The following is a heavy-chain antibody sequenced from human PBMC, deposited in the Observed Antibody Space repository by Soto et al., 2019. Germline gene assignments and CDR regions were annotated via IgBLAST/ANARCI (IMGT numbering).Heavy chain of an antibody. CDR3: VRSRYGGCFDF. CDR1: GVTFSSYW. V-gene: IGHV3-7*04. D-gene: IGHD4-17*01. Sequence: VGSLRLSCAASGVTFSSYWMTWVRQAPGKGLEWVANIKQDGSDKYYVDSVKGRFTISRDNAKDSLHLQINSLRAEDTAVYYCVRSRYGGCFDFWGQGTLVTVS. CDR2: IKQDGSDK. J-gene: IGHJ4*02.